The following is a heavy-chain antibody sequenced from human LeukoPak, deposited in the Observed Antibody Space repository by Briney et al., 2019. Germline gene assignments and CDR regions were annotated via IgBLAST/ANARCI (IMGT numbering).Heavy chain of an antibody. V-gene: IGHV6-1*01. D-gene: IGHD4/OR15-4a*01. CDR3: ARSRYGAFDI. CDR2: TYYRSKRYN. Sequence: SQTLSLTCAISGDSVSGNSVAWNWIRQSPSRGLEWLGRTYYRSKRYNDYAVSVKSRITVNPDTSKNQFSLHLNSMTPEDTAVYYCARSRYGAFDIWGQGTLVTVSS. CDR1: GDSVSGNSVA. J-gene: IGHJ4*02.